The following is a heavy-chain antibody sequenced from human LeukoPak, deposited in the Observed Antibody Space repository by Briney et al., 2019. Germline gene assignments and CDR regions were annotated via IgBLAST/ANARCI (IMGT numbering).Heavy chain of an antibody. CDR3: ARVSPYYGTGGGY. Sequence: SETLSLTCSVSGGSISSGDYYWGWIRQPPGKGLEWIGYIYYSGSTYYNPSLKSRVTISVDTSKNQFSLKLSSVTAADTAVYYCARVSPYYGTGGGYWGQGTLVTVSS. D-gene: IGHD3-10*01. J-gene: IGHJ4*02. V-gene: IGHV4-30-4*08. CDR2: IYYSGST. CDR1: GGSISSGDYY.